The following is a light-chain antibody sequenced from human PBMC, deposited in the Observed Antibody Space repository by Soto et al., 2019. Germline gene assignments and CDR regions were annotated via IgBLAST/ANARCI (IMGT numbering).Light chain of an antibody. V-gene: IGKV3-15*01. Sequence: IVMTQSPATLSVSPGDRSTLSCRAIQIISSNLAWYQQKPGQAPRLLIYDASTRATGIPARFSGSGSGTEFSLTISSLQSEDFAVYYCQQYNNWPQKTVGQGTKVEIK. CDR1: QIISSN. CDR3: QQYNNWPQKT. CDR2: DAS. J-gene: IGKJ1*01.